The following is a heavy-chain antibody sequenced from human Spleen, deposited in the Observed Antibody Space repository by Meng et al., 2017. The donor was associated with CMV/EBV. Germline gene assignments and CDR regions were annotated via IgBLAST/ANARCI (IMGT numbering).Heavy chain of an antibody. CDR2: INHSGST. D-gene: IGHD1-7*01. CDR3: ARLTGTTSGDYYSSYGMDV. CDR1: GVSFSGYY. Sequence: AETLSLTCAVYGVSFSGYYWSWIRQPPGKGLEWVGEINHSGSTNYNPSLRSRVTISLDTSKNQFSLKLSSVSAADTAVYYCARLTGTTSGDYYSSYGMDVWGHGTTVTVSS. J-gene: IGHJ6*02. V-gene: IGHV4-34*01.